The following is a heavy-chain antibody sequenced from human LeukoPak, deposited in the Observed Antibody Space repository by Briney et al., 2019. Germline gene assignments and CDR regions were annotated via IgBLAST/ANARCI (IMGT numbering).Heavy chain of an antibody. J-gene: IGHJ4*02. V-gene: IGHV3-23*01. D-gene: IGHD2-21*01. CDR3: AKAPVTTCRGAYCYPFDY. Sequence: SGGSLRLSCAASGFTFSSYGMSWVRQAPGKGLEWVSAISDSGNTYHADSVKGRFTISRDSSKNTLLLQMNRLRPEDAAVYYCAKAPVTTCRGAYCYPFDYWGQGTLVTVSS. CDR1: GFTFSSYG. CDR2: ISDSGNT.